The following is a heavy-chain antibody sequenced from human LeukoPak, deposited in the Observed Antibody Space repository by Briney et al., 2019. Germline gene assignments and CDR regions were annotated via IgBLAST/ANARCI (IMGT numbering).Heavy chain of an antibody. Sequence: ASVKVSCKASGFTFFNYGFSWVRQAPGQGLEWVAWISAYDGKTNSAQKLQGRVTLSTDTSTTTVYMELRSLRSDDTAVYYCVRDPRDRNRSGWPFDYWGQGTLVTVSS. J-gene: IGHJ4*02. CDR1: GFTFFNYG. CDR2: ISAYDGKT. CDR3: VRDPRDRNRSGWPFDY. V-gene: IGHV1-18*04. D-gene: IGHD6-19*01.